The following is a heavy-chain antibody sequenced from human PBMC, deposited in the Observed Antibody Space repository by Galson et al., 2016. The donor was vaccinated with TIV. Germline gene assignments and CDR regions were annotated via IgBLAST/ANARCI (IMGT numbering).Heavy chain of an antibody. D-gene: IGHD6-19*01. CDR1: GYSFNQYW. CDR2: IYPGDSDT. Sequence: QSGAEVKKPGESLKISCKGSGYSFNQYWIGWVRQMPGKGLEWMGIIYPGDSDTRYSPSFQGQVTISADKSISTAYLQWSSLKAADTAIYYCARHGWEGAVSSPFDQWGQGTLVTVSS. J-gene: IGHJ4*02. CDR3: ARHGWEGAVSSPFDQ. V-gene: IGHV5-51*01.